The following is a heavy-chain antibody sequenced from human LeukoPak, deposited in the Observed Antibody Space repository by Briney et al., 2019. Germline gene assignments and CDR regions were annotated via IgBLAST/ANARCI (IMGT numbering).Heavy chain of an antibody. J-gene: IGHJ1*01. V-gene: IGHV3-74*01. CDR1: GFTFSTYW. D-gene: IGHD3-22*01. CDR3: ARAPSEIGGYYPEYFRH. Sequence: GGSLRLSYAASGFTFSTYWMHWVRQAPGKGLVWVSRIKSDGSTNYADSVKGRFTISRDNANNTLSLQMNSLRPEDTGVYYCARAPSEIGGYYPEYFRHWGQGTLVTVSS. CDR2: IKSDGST.